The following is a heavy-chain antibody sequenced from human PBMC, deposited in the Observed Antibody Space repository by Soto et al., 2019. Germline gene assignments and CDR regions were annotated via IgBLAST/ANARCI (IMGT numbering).Heavy chain of an antibody. J-gene: IGHJ6*02. CDR1: GFTFSSYA. D-gene: IGHD2-15*01. CDR2: ISGSGGST. Sequence: EVQLLESGGGLVQPGGSLRLSCAASGFTFSSYAMSWVRQAPGKGLEWVSAISGSGGSTYYADSVKGRFTISRDNSKNTLYLQMNSLRAEDTAVYYCAKSPKYCSGGSCFYYYYGMDVWGQGTTVTVSS. V-gene: IGHV3-23*01. CDR3: AKSPKYCSGGSCFYYYYGMDV.